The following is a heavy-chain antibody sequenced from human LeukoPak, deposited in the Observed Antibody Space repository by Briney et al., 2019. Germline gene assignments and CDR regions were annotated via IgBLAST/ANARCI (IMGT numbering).Heavy chain of an antibody. CDR1: GGSFSGYY. CDR3: ARGMDTAMATGVFFDY. Sequence: SETLSLTCAVYGGSFSGYYWSWIRQPPGKGLEWIGEIYHSGSTNYNPSLKSRVTISVDTSKNQFSLKLSSVTAADTAVYYCARGMDTAMATGVFFDYWGQGTLVTVSS. J-gene: IGHJ4*02. D-gene: IGHD5-18*01. CDR2: IYHSGST. V-gene: IGHV4-34*01.